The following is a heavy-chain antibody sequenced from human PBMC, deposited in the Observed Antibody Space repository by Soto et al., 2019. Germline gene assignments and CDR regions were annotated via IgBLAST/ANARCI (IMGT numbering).Heavy chain of an antibody. CDR1: GGSISSSSYY. J-gene: IGHJ6*02. Sequence: SETLSLTCTVSGGSISSSSYYWGWIRQPPGKGLEWIGSIYYSGSTYYNPSLKSRVTISVDTSKNQFSLKLSSVTAADTAVYYCANWCNSTSCYYYYYYGMEVWGQGTTVTVSS. V-gene: IGHV4-39*01. D-gene: IGHD2-2*01. CDR3: ANWCNSTSCYYYYYYGMEV. CDR2: IYYSGST.